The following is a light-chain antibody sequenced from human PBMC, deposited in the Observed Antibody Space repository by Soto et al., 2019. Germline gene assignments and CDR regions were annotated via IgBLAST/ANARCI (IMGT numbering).Light chain of an antibody. CDR2: LGS. CDR3: MQPLQSWT. CDR1: QSVNNNY. J-gene: IGKJ1*01. V-gene: IGKV3-20*01. Sequence: EIVLTQSPGTLSLSPGEGATLSCRASQSVNNNYLAWYQQKPGQSPRLLIYLGSNRASGVPDRFSGSGSGTDFTLKISRVEAEDVGVYYCMQPLQSWTFGQGTKVDIK.